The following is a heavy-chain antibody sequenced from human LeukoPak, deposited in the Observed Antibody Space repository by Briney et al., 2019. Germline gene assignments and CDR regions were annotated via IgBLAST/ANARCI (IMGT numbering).Heavy chain of an antibody. V-gene: IGHV4-34*01. CDR3: AGWFPYGMEPRLDY. J-gene: IGHJ4*02. CDR2: IHHRGTT. D-gene: IGHD3-10*01. Sequence: SESLSLTCAVYGGSLSAYYWSWIRQPPGKGLEWIGEIHHRGTTNYNPSLKRRFTISGDTSKNQLSLKLSSVTPAATALYHGAGWFPYGMEPRLDYWGQGTLVTVSS. CDR1: GGSLSAYY.